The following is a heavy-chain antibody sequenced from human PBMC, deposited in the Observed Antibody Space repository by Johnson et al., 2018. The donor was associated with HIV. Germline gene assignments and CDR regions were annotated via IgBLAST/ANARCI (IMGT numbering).Heavy chain of an antibody. Sequence: QMQLVESGGGVVQPGRSLRLSCAASGFTFSSYGMYWVRQAPGKGLEWVAVIWYDGSNKYYADSVKGRFTISRDNSKNTLYLQMNSLRAEDTAVYYCARALTTDAFDIWGQGTMVTVSS. CDR1: GFTFSSYG. V-gene: IGHV3-30*19. D-gene: IGHD4-17*01. J-gene: IGHJ3*02. CDR2: IWYDGSNK. CDR3: ARALTTDAFDI.